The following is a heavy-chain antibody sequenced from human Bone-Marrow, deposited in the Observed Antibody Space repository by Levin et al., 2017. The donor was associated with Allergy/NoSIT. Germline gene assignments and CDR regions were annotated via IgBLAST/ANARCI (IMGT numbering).Heavy chain of an antibody. Sequence: GESLKISCAVAGFTVDANYMSWVRQAPGKGLEWVSVIYRGGETHYADSVKGRFTISADDSRNTLFLQMNSLRAEDTAVYFCARMYYYDNGRNHFQHWGRGTQVTVSS. D-gene: IGHD3-22*01. CDR3: ARMYYYDNGRNHFQH. J-gene: IGHJ1*01. V-gene: IGHV3-53*01. CDR1: GFTVDANY. CDR2: IYRGGET.